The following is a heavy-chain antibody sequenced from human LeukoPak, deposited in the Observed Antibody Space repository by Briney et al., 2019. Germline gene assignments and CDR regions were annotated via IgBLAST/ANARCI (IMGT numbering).Heavy chain of an antibody. V-gene: IGHV4-4*07. J-gene: IGHJ6*02. CDR2: IYTSGST. D-gene: IGHD6-13*01. Sequence: PSETLSLTCTVSGGSISSYYWSWIRQPAGKGLEWIGRIYTSGSTNYNPSLKSRVTMSVDTSKNQFSLELSSVTAADTAVYYCARDMTRAVPIPGTYYYAYAMDVWGQGTTVTVSS. CDR3: ARDMTRAVPIPGTYYYAYAMDV. CDR1: GGSISSYY.